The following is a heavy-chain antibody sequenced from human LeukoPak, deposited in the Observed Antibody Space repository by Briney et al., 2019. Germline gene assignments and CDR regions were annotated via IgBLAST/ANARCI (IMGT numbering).Heavy chain of an antibody. D-gene: IGHD3-9*01. J-gene: IGHJ4*02. CDR1: GFTFSSYT. Sequence: PGGSLRLSCSASGFTFSSYTIHWVRQAPGKGLEFVSAINNNGGNTYYADSVKGRFTISRDNSKNTVYLQMSSLRAEDTAVYYCVIVRGYFDSSGSDYWGQGTLVTVSS. CDR2: INNNGGNT. CDR3: VIVRGYFDSSGSDY. V-gene: IGHV3-64D*06.